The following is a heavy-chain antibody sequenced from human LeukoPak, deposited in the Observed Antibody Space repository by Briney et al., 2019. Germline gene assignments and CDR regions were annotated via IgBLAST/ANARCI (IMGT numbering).Heavy chain of an antibody. D-gene: IGHD6-6*01. CDR1: GGSISSSSYY. Sequence: SETLSLTCTVSGGSISSSSYYWGWIRQPPGKGLEWIGSIYYSGSTYYNPSLKSRVTMSVDTSKNQFSLKLSSVTAADTAVYYCARVSSSGYYYYYMDVWGKGTTVTVSS. CDR2: IYYSGST. CDR3: ARVSSSGYYYYYMDV. V-gene: IGHV4-39*07. J-gene: IGHJ6*03.